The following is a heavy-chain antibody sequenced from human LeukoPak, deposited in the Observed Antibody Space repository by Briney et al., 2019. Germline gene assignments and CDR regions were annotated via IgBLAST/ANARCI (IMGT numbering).Heavy chain of an antibody. CDR3: ARARHRSAFDI. Sequence: ASVKVSCKASGYTFTRYGMSWVRQAPGQGLEWMGWISGSNGNTNYAQKLQGRVTMTTDTSTGTAYMELSRLRSDDTAVYYCARARHRSAFDIWGQGTMVTVSS. V-gene: IGHV1-18*01. CDR1: GYTFTRYG. CDR2: ISGSNGNT. J-gene: IGHJ3*02.